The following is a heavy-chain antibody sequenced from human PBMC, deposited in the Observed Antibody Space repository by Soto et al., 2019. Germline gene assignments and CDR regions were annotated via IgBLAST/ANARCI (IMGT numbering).Heavy chain of an antibody. Sequence: NPGGSLRLSCAASGFTFSSYSMNWVRQAPGKGLEWVSSISSSSSYIYYADSVKGRFTISRDNAKNSLYLQMNSLRAEDTAVYYCASIFELAPMTKASYYYYGMDVWGQGTTVTVSS. CDR2: ISSSSSYI. J-gene: IGHJ6*02. CDR3: ASIFELAPMTKASYYYYGMDV. V-gene: IGHV3-21*01. CDR1: GFTFSSYS. D-gene: IGHD3-3*02.